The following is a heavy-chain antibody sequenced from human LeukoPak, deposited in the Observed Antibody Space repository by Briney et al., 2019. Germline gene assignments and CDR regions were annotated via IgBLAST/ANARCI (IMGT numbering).Heavy chain of an antibody. Sequence: GGSLRLSCTASGFTFADYTLSWVRQAPGQGLEWVGFIRINAHGGATEYAASVEGRFTISRDDSKSIAYLQMNSLKTEDAAVYYCARIYYAMDVWGQGTMVTVSS. J-gene: IGHJ6*02. V-gene: IGHV3-49*04. CDR2: IRINAHGGAT. CDR1: GFTFADYT. CDR3: ARIYYAMDV.